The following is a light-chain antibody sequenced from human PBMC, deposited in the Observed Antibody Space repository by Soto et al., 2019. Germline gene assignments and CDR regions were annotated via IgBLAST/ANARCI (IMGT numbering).Light chain of an antibody. Sequence: DIVMTQSPLSLPVTPGEPASISCRSSQSLLHSNGYNYLDWYLQKPGQSPQLLIYLGSNRASGVXDXXSGSGSGTDFTLKLSRVEAEDVGVYYCMQALQTPPTFGQGTRLEI. CDR1: QSLLHSNGYNY. CDR3: MQALQTPPT. V-gene: IGKV2-28*01. J-gene: IGKJ5*01. CDR2: LGS.